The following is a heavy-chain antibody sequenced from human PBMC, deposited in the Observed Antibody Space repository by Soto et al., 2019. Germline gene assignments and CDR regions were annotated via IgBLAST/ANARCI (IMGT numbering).Heavy chain of an antibody. CDR2: ISAYNGNT. CDR1: GYTFTSYG. D-gene: IGHD3-3*01. CDR3: ARDIGQIFGVPSGY. Sequence: QVQLVQSGAEVKKPGASVKVSCKSSGYTFTSYGISWVRQAPGQGLEWMGWISAYNGNTNYAQKLQGRVTMTTDTSTSTDYMELRSLRSDDTDVYYCARDIGQIFGVPSGYWGQGTLVTVSS. J-gene: IGHJ4*02. V-gene: IGHV1-18*01.